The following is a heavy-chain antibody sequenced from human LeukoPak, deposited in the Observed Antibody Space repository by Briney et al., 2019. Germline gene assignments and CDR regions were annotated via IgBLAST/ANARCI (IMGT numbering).Heavy chain of an antibody. D-gene: IGHD1-26*01. CDR1: GLTLSSYE. J-gene: IGHJ4*02. CDR2: IRRRGSHI. CDR3: AKDSRWDLTRVFDN. Sequence: GGSLRLSCAVSGLTLSSYEMNWVRQASGKGLEWVSHIRRRGSHIFYTDFVKDRLNNPRHNAKNSLYLQMNSQRPEHTAVYYCAKDSRWDLTRVFDNWGQGTLVIVSS. V-gene: IGHV3-48*03.